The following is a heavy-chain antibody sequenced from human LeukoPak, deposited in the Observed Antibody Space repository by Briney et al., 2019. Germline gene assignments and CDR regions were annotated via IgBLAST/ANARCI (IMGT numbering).Heavy chain of an antibody. V-gene: IGHV3-74*01. CDR2: IKTDGNDT. CDR1: GFTFSSHW. CDR3: ARDKDPTVFDY. J-gene: IGHJ4*02. D-gene: IGHD2-15*01. Sequence: GGSLRLSCAASGFTFSSHWTHWVRQAPEKGLVWGSGIKTDGNDTAYEDSVKGRFTISRDNAKNTLYLQMNSLSAEDTAVYYCARDKDPTVFDYWGQGTLVTVSS.